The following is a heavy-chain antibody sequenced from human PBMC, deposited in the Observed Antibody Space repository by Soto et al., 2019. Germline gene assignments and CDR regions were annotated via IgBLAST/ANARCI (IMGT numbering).Heavy chain of an antibody. CDR3: ARSPNYYYYGFDV. V-gene: IGHV4-61*08. J-gene: IGHJ6*02. Sequence: SETLSLTCTVSGGSVSSGDYFWSWLRQSPGKRLEWIAYIYYSGSTNYNPSLKSRATISVDTSKSQVSLTLTSMTAADAALYYCARSPNYYYYGFDVWGQGTAVTVSS. D-gene: IGHD3-10*01. CDR1: GGSVSSGDYF. CDR2: IYYSGST.